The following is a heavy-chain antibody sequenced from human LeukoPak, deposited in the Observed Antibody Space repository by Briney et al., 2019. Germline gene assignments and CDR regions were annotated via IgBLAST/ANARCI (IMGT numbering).Heavy chain of an antibody. CDR1: GFTFSSYW. D-gene: IGHD4-23*01. Sequence: GGSLRLSCAASGFTFSSYWMSWVRQAPGKGLEWVANIKQDGSEKYYVDPVRGRFTISRDNAKNSLYLQMNSLRAEDTAVYYCARSSTVVTSYNYWGQGTLVTVSS. J-gene: IGHJ4*02. CDR3: ARSSTVVTSYNY. V-gene: IGHV3-7*01. CDR2: IKQDGSEK.